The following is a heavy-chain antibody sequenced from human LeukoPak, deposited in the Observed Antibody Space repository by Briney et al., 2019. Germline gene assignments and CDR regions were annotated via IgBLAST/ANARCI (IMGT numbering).Heavy chain of an antibody. CDR2: ISYDGSNK. V-gene: IGHV3-30-3*01. CDR3: AKVGEYYDFWSATPDY. J-gene: IGHJ4*02. CDR1: GFTFSSYA. Sequence: GGSLRLSCAASGFTFSSYAMHWVRQAPGKGLEWVAVISYDGSNKYYADSVKGRFTISRDNSKNTLYLQMNSLRAEDTAVYYCAKVGEYYDFWSATPDYWGQGTLVTVSS. D-gene: IGHD3-3*01.